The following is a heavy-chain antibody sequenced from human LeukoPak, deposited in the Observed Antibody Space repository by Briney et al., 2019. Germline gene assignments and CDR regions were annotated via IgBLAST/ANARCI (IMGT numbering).Heavy chain of an antibody. CDR1: EGTFSSYA. J-gene: IGHJ4*02. Sequence: GASVKVSCTASEGTFSSYAISWGRQAPGQGLEWMGGIIPIFGTANYAQKFQGRVTITADESTSTAYMELSSLRSEDTAVYYCARLKDRWGQGTLVTVSS. CDR3: ARLKDR. CDR2: IIPIFGTA. D-gene: IGHD2-15*01. V-gene: IGHV1-69*13.